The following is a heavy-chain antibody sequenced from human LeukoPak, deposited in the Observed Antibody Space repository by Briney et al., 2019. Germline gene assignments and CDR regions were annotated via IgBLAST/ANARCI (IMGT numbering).Heavy chain of an antibody. J-gene: IGHJ4*02. CDR2: MSYSGST. Sequence: SETLCLTCTVSGGSISTYYWSWVRQPPGGGLEWVGFMSYSGSTYYNPSLRSRVSISLDTSRNQFSLQLTSVTAADTAVYYCARGVNSSPGYYSDFWGQGTLVTVSS. CDR1: GGSISTYY. CDR3: ARGVNSSPGYYSDF. V-gene: IGHV4-59*01. D-gene: IGHD6-13*01.